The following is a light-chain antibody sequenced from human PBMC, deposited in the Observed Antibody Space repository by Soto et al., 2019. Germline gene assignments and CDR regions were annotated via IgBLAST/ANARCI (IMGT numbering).Light chain of an antibody. CDR2: DTS. Sequence: EIVLTQYPATLSLSPGERATLSCRSSQRISTYVAWYQQKPGQARRLLIYDTSNSATGIPARFSGSGSGTYVTLTICSLAPEEFAVYHCQHRSNWLALTCGGGTKVEIK. J-gene: IGKJ4*01. CDR3: QHRSNWLALT. V-gene: IGKV3-11*01. CDR1: QRISTY.